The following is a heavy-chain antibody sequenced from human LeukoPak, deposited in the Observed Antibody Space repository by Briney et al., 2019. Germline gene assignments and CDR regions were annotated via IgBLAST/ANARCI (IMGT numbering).Heavy chain of an antibody. Sequence: GGSLRLSCAASGFTFSSYAMHWVRQAPGKGLEWVAVISYDGSNKYYADSVKGRFTISRDNAKNSLYLQMNSLRAEDTAVYYCARGEYGSGTYHYFDYWGQGTLVTVSS. D-gene: IGHD3-10*01. V-gene: IGHV3-30-3*01. CDR3: ARGEYGSGTYHYFDY. CDR1: GFTFSSYA. CDR2: ISYDGSNK. J-gene: IGHJ4*02.